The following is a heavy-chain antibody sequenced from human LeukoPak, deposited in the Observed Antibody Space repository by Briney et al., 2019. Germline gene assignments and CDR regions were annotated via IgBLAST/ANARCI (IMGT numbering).Heavy chain of an antibody. CDR3: ARRALAAAGKFDY. CDR2: INHSGST. J-gene: IGHJ4*02. V-gene: IGHV4-34*01. D-gene: IGHD6-13*01. CDR1: GGSFSGYY. Sequence: SETLSLTCAVYGGSFSGYYWSWIRQPPGKGLEWIGEINHSGSTNYNPSLKSRVTISVDTSKNQFSLKLSSVTAADTAVYYCARRALAAAGKFDYWGQGTLVTVSS.